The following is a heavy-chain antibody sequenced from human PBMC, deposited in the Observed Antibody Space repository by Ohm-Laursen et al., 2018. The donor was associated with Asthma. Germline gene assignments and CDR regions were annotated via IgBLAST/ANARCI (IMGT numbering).Heavy chain of an antibody. V-gene: IGHV3-30*03. J-gene: IGHJ4*02. CDR1: GFTFRSYG. CDR2: ISYDGSNK. Sequence: RSLRLSCAASGFTFRSYGMHWVRQAPGKGLEWVAVISYDGSNKYYGDSVKGRFTISRDNSKNTVYLQMNSLRAEDTAVYYCARDRSRSGHYPRPHDYWGQGTLITVSS. CDR3: ARDRSRSGHYPRPHDY. D-gene: IGHD3-22*01.